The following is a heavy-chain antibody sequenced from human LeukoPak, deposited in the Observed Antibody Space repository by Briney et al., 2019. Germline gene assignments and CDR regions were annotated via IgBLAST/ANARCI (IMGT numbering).Heavy chain of an antibody. V-gene: IGHV3-11*04. CDR2: VTQSGSTI. Sequence: PGGSLRLSCTASGFTFSAYYMSWIRQAPGKGLEWLSYVTQSGSTIYYADSVKGRFTISSDNAKNTLYLQMNSLRAEDTAMYYCAREGHSYGSQYWGQGTLVTVSS. CDR1: GFTFSAYY. CDR3: AREGHSYGSQY. D-gene: IGHD5-18*01. J-gene: IGHJ4*02.